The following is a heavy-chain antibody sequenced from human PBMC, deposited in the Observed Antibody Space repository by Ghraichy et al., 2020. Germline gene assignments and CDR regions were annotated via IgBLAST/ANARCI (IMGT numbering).Heavy chain of an antibody. CDR2: INPSGGST. V-gene: IGHV1-46*01. CDR1: RSTFCTSD. Sequence: ASVKVSCKAARSTFCTSDMSWEREARGQRLEWMGIINPSGGSTSYAQKFQGRVTMTRDTSTSIVYMELSSLRSEDTAVYYCTRAYGGNGGGCAYWGQGTLVTVSS. CDR3: TRAYGGNGGGCAY. D-gene: IGHD4-23*01. J-gene: IGHJ4*02.